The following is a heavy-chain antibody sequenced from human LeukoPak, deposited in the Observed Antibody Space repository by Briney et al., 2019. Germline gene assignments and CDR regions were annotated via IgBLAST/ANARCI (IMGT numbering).Heavy chain of an antibody. Sequence: SETLSLTCTVSGGSISSSSYYWGWIRQPPGKGLEWIGSIYYSGSTYYNPSLKSRVTISVGTSKNQFSLKLSSVTAADTAVYYCARHSSPLNYFDYWGQGTLVTVSS. V-gene: IGHV4-39*01. CDR2: IYYSGST. D-gene: IGHD6-13*01. CDR3: ARHSSPLNYFDY. CDR1: GGSISSSSYY. J-gene: IGHJ4*02.